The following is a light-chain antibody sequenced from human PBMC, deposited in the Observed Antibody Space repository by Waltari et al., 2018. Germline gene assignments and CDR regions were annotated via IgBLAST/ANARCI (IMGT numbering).Light chain of an antibody. Sequence: QSALTQPASVSGSPGQSITISCTGTSSDVGAYNYLSWYQPHPGNAPKLIIYQATNRPSGVSSRFYGSKSGNTASLTISGLQADDEADYYCSSYAGSSTWVFGGGTKLTVL. J-gene: IGLJ3*02. CDR1: SSDVGAYNY. CDR3: SSYAGSSTWV. V-gene: IGLV2-14*01. CDR2: QAT.